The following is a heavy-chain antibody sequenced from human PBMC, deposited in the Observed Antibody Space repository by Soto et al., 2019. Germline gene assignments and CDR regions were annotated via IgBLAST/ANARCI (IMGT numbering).Heavy chain of an antibody. CDR2: IYYSGTS. CDR1: SGSISSSSSY. V-gene: IGHV4-39*01. D-gene: IGHD2-2*01. J-gene: IGHJ5*02. CDR3: ARQVFYQLLRSSWFDP. Sequence: PSESLSLTCTVSSGSISSSSSYWGWNRQAPGKGLEWIGSIYYSGTSYYNPSLKSRLTISMDMSKNQFSLKLSSVTAADTAVYFCARQVFYQLLRSSWFDPWGLGTLVTVSS.